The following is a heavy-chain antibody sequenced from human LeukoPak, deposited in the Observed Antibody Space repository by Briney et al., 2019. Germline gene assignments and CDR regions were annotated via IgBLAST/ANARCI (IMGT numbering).Heavy chain of an antibody. CDR1: RFTYTTYW. CDR2: IKQDGSET. J-gene: IGHJ3*02. CDR3: ARYCSGGSCGAFDI. V-gene: IGHV3-7*01. Sequence: GGSLRLSCAASRFTYTTYWMNWVRQAPGKGLEWVANIKQDGSETYFVDSVKGRFTISRDNAKNSLYLQMNSLRAEDTAVYYCARYCSGGSCGAFDIWGQGTMVTVSS. D-gene: IGHD2-15*01.